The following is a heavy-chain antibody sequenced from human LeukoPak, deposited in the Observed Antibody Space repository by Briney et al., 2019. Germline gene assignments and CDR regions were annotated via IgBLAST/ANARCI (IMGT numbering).Heavy chain of an antibody. CDR2: IKQDRSEK. V-gene: IGHV3-7*03. Sequence: PGGSLGLSCAASGFTFSNYWMSWARQAPGKGLEWVANIKQDRSEKYYVDSVKGRFTISRDNAKNTLYLQMNSLRAEDTAVYYCAKDTYSTSPYYFDYWGQGTLVTVSS. D-gene: IGHD1-26*01. CDR1: GFTFSNYW. CDR3: AKDTYSTSPYYFDY. J-gene: IGHJ4*02.